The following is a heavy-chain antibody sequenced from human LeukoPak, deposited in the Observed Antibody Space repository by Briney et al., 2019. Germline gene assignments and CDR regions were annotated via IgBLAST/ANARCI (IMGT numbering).Heavy chain of an antibody. Sequence: GRSLRLSCAASGFSFGTYAMHWVRQAPGKGLEWVPIISGSGGSTYYADSVKGRFTISRDNPKNTLYLQMNSLRAEDTAVYYCALGRYCSSTSCYFYYWGRGTLVTVSS. J-gene: IGHJ4*02. CDR1: GFSFGTYA. CDR2: ISGSGGST. D-gene: IGHD2-2*01. CDR3: ALGRYCSSTSCYFYY. V-gene: IGHV3-23*01.